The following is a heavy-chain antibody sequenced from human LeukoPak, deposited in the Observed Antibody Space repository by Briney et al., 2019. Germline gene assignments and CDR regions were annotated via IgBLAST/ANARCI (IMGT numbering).Heavy chain of an antibody. D-gene: IGHD2/OR15-2a*01. CDR3: ARGLLGFPFDP. V-gene: IGHV4-34*01. J-gene: IGHJ5*02. CDR1: GFTFSSYA. CDR2: INHSGST. Sequence: GSLRLSCAASGFTFSSYAMSWVRQPPGKGLEWIGEINHSGSTNYNPSLKSRVTISVDTSKNQFSLKLSSVTAADTAVYYCARGLLGFPFDPWGQGTLVTVSS.